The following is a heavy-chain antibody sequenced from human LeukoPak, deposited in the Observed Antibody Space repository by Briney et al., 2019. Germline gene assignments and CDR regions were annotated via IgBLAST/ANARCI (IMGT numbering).Heavy chain of an antibody. CDR2: ISSSSSSYI. D-gene: IGHD3-16*01. J-gene: IGHJ6*03. Sequence: GGSLRLSCAASRFTFSSYSMTWVRQAPGKGLEWVSSISSSSSSYIYYADSVKGRFTISRDNAKNSLYLQMNSPRAEDTAVYYCARVGPWVSPDYYYYYMDVWGKGTTVTVSS. CDR3: ARVGPWVSPDYYYYYMDV. CDR1: RFTFSSYS. V-gene: IGHV3-21*01.